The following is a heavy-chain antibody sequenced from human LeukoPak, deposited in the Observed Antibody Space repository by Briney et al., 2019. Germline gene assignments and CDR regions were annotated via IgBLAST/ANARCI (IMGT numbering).Heavy chain of an antibody. CDR2: IYTSGST. Sequence: PGGPLNLSCLTSGFTFGAYYGTWFGNPPGKGLNWIGRIYTSGSTNYNPSLKSRVTISVDTSRNHFSLRLSSVTAADTAVYYCARDSCSSTTCYLNWGQGTLVTVSS. V-gene: IGHV4-4*07. J-gene: IGHJ4*02. CDR1: GFTFGAYY. D-gene: IGHD2-2*01. CDR3: ARDSCSSTTCYLN.